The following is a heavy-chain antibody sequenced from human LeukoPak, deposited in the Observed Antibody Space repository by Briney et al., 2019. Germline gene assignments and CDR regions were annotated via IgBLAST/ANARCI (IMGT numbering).Heavy chain of an antibody. V-gene: IGHV1-2*02. D-gene: IGHD3-22*01. Sequence: ASVKVSCKTSGYTFTSYGLNWVRQAPGQGLEWMGWINPNSGGTNYAQKFQGRVTMTRDTSISTAYMELSRLRSDDTAVYYCARVPYGYYDSSGYYYYFDYWGQGTLVTVSS. J-gene: IGHJ4*02. CDR1: GYTFTSYG. CDR2: INPNSGGT. CDR3: ARVPYGYYDSSGYYYYFDY.